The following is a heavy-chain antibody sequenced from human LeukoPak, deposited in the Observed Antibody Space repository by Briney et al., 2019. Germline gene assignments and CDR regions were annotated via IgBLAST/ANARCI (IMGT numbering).Heavy chain of an antibody. J-gene: IGHJ4*02. Sequence: NPGGSLRLSCAASGLTFNTYTMNWVRQAPGKGLEWVSSISSTSSYIYYADSVTGRFTVSRDNGKNSLFLQMNSLRTEDTAVYYCVRGKPPGIRGAEGGHYFDYWGQGTLVTVSS. D-gene: IGHD3-10*01. CDR2: ISSTSSYI. CDR3: VRGKPPGIRGAEGGHYFDY. V-gene: IGHV3-21*01. CDR1: GLTFNTYT.